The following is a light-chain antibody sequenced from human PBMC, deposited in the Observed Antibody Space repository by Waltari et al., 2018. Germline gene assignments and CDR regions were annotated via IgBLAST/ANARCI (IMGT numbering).Light chain of an antibody. J-gene: IGKJ4*01. CDR1: QTVTNNF. CDR3: QQYDTSPLT. V-gene: IGKV3-20*01. Sequence: EIVLTQSPGTLTLSPGERATLYCRASQTVTNNFLAWYRQKPGQAPRLLIYGASIRATAIPDRFSGSGSGTDFTLTINRLEPEDFAVYFCQQYDTSPLTFGGGTRVEVK. CDR2: GAS.